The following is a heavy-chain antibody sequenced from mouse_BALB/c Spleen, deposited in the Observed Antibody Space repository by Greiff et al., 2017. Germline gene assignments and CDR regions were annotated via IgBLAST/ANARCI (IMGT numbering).Heavy chain of an antibody. Sequence: VQLQQSGPELVKPGASVKISCKASGYTFTDYNMHWVKQSHGKSLEWIGYIYPYNGGTGYNQKFKSKATLTVDNSSSTAYMELRSLTSEDSAVYYCARPSNWYYFDYWGQGTTLTVSS. CDR3: ARPSNWYYFDY. J-gene: IGHJ2*01. V-gene: IGHV1S29*02. CDR1: GYTFTDYN. D-gene: IGHD4-1*01. CDR2: IYPYNGGT.